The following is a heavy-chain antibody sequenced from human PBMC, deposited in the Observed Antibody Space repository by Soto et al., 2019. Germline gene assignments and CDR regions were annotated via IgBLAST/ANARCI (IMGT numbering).Heavy chain of an antibody. CDR1: GFTFSSYA. CDR2: ISGSGGST. D-gene: IGHD2-2*01. CDR3: AKDPGGDCSSTSCYANYYYGMDV. Sequence: PGGSLRLSCAASGFTFSSYAMSWVRQAPGKGLEWVSAISGSGGSTYYADSVKGRFTISRDNSKNTLYLQMNSLRAEDTAVYYCAKDPGGDCSSTSCYANYYYGMDVWGQGTTFTVSS. J-gene: IGHJ6*02. V-gene: IGHV3-23*01.